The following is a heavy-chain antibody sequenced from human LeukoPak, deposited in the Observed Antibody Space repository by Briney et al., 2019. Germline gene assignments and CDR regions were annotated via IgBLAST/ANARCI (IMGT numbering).Heavy chain of an antibody. D-gene: IGHD3-10*01. CDR1: GFTFSCYA. J-gene: IGHJ4*02. CDR2: ISGSGGST. CDR3: AYYYGSGSYSY. V-gene: IGHV3-23*01. Sequence: GVSLRLSCAASGFTFSCYAMSWVRQAPGKGLEWVSAISGSGGSTYYADSVKGRFTISRDNSKNTLYLQMNSLRAEDTAVYYCAYYYGSGSYSYWGQGTLVTVSS.